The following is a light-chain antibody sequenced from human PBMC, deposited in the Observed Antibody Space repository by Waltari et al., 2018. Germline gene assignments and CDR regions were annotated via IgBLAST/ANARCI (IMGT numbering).Light chain of an antibody. CDR1: SGHSTNV. Sequence: QLVLTQSPSASASLGASVKLTCTLSSGHSTNVIAWLQKRPEKGPRFVMKVNSDGSHSKGDEIPDLFSGSSSGAERYLTISSLQAEDEADYYCQTGGHGTWVFGGGTKLTVL. CDR3: QTGGHGTWV. J-gene: IGLJ3*02. CDR2: VNSDGSH. V-gene: IGLV4-69*01.